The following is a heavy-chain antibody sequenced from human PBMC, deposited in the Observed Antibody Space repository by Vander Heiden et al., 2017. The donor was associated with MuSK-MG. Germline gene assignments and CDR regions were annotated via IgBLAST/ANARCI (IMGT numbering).Heavy chain of an antibody. Sequence: EGQLVESGGGMVQPGGSLILSCAASGFTFSDQYIDWVRQAPGKGLEWVGRIGNKASSYTTEYAAFVKGRFTISRDDSKNAMYLQMNSLKTEDTAVYYCTRGYSGLDIYAFDVWGQGTRVTVSS. J-gene: IGHJ3*01. CDR1: GFTFSDQY. V-gene: IGHV3-72*01. CDR3: TRGYSGLDIYAFDV. CDR2: IGNKASSYTT. D-gene: IGHD5-12*01.